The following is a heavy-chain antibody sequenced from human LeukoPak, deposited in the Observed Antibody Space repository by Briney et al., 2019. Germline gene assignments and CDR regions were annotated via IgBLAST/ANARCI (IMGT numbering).Heavy chain of an antibody. CDR1: GFTFSSYA. J-gene: IGHJ4*02. CDR2: ITNSGGST. Sequence: GGSLRLSCAASGFTFSSYAMTWVRQAPGKGLEWVSGITNSGGSTYYADSVKGRFTISRDNSKNTQYLQLSSLRAEDTAVYYCARDSTYYYGSGSSGPHYFDYWGQGTLVTVSS. D-gene: IGHD3-10*01. V-gene: IGHV3-23*01. CDR3: ARDSTYYYGSGSSGPHYFDY.